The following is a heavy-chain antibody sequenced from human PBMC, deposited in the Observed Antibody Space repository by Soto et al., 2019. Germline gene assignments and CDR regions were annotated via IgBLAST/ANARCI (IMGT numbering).Heavy chain of an antibody. J-gene: IGHJ4*02. Sequence: QVQLVQSGAEVKKPGASVKVSCKASGYTFTSYAMHWVRQAPGQRLEWMGWINAGNGNTKYSQKFQGSFTITRDTSASTAYMELSSLRSEDTAVYYCTRHDRVGYCSGGSCPFDYWGQGTLVTVSS. CDR3: TRHDRVGYCSGGSCPFDY. CDR2: INAGNGNT. D-gene: IGHD2-15*01. CDR1: GYTFTSYA. V-gene: IGHV1-3*01.